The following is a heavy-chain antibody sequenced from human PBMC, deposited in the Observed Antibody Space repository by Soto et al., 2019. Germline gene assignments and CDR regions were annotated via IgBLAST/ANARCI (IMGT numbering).Heavy chain of an antibody. Sequence: GGSLRLSCAASGFTFSSYAMHWVRQAPGKGLEWVAVISYDGSNKYYADSVKGRFTISRDNSKNTLYLQMNSLRAEDTAVYYCARGPEGSSGWPHYYYYYYGMDVWGQGTTVTVSS. D-gene: IGHD6-19*01. V-gene: IGHV3-30-3*01. J-gene: IGHJ6*02. CDR1: GFTFSSYA. CDR3: ARGPEGSSGWPHYYYYYYGMDV. CDR2: ISYDGSNK.